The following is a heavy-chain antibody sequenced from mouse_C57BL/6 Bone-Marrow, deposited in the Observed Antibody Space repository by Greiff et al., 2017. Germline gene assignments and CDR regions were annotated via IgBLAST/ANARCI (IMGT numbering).Heavy chain of an antibody. D-gene: IGHD1-1*01. J-gene: IGHJ2*01. Sequence: QVQLQQSGAELARPGASVKLSCKASGYTFTSYGISWVKQRTGQGLEWIGEIYPRSGNTYYNEKFKGKATLTADKSSSTAYMELRSLTSEDSGVYFCAIYYGSSHGYWGQGNTLTVSS. V-gene: IGHV1-81*01. CDR1: GYTFTSYG. CDR3: AIYYGSSHGY. CDR2: IYPRSGNT.